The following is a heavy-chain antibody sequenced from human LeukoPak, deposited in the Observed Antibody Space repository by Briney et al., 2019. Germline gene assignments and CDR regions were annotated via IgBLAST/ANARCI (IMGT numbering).Heavy chain of an antibody. J-gene: IGHJ4*02. Sequence: ASVKVSCKASGYTFTSYGISWVRQAPGQGLEWMGGIIPIFGTANYAQKFQGRVTITTDESTSTAYMELSSLRSEDTAVYYCARARDGYTLEYYFDYWGQGTLVTVSS. CDR2: IIPIFGTA. V-gene: IGHV1-69*05. CDR3: ARARDGYTLEYYFDY. D-gene: IGHD5-24*01. CDR1: GYTFTSYG.